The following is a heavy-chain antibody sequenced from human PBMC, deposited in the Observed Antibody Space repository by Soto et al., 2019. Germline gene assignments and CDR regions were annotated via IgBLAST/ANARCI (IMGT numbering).Heavy chain of an antibody. CDR1: GYTFISYG. Sequence: ASVKVSCKASGYTFISYGIRWVRPAPGQGLEWMGWISAYNGDVNYAQNFQGGVTMATDTSTSTAYMELRSLRSDDTAIYYCARDGPFISSRSWLAPWGPGTLVTVSS. CDR2: ISAYNGDV. V-gene: IGHV1-18*04. D-gene: IGHD3-10*01. J-gene: IGHJ5*02. CDR3: ARDGPFISSRSWLAP.